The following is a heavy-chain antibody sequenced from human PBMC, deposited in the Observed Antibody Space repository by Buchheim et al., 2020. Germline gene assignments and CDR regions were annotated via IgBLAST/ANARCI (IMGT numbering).Heavy chain of an antibody. V-gene: IGHV3-7*01. J-gene: IGHJ4*02. CDR3: ARALNY. Sequence: EVQLVESGGGLVQSGGSLTLSCAVSGFIFSNYWMDWVRQAPGKGLEWVANIKYDGSEKYYVDSVKGRFTISRDNAKNSLYLKMNRLRAEDTAVYYCARALNYWGQGTL. CDR2: IKYDGSEK. CDR1: GFIFSNYW.